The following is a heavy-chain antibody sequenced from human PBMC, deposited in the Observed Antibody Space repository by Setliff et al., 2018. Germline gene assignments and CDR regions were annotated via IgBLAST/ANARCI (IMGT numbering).Heavy chain of an antibody. V-gene: IGHV1-2*06. J-gene: IGHJ6*03. Sequence: RASVKVSCKAFRYTFNDYYIHWARQTPGQGLEWMGRINPSSGGTDDAQNFLGRVTMARDTAISTAYMELSRLTSDDTAVYYCARAEYTSSSLYYYMDVWGKGTTVTVSS. CDR2: INPSSGGT. CDR1: RYTFNDYY. CDR3: ARAEYTSSSLYYYMDV. D-gene: IGHD6-6*01.